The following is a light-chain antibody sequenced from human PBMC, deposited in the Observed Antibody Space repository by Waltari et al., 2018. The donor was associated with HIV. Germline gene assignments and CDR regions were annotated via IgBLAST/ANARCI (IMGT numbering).Light chain of an antibody. CDR2: GAS. CDR1: QSVSNN. CDR3: QQFNYWYT. V-gene: IGKV3-15*01. Sequence: EIVMTQSPVTLSVSPGERATLSCRASQSVSNNLAWYQHKPGQAPRLLIYGASTRATGIPARFSGSGSGTEFTLTISSLQSEDSAVYYCQQFNYWYTFGQGTKLEIK. J-gene: IGKJ2*01.